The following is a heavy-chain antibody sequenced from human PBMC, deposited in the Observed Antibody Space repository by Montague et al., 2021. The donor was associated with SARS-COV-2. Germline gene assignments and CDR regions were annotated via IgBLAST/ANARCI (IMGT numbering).Heavy chain of an antibody. V-gene: IGHV4-39*07. CDR2: IYYSGST. Sequence: SETLSLTCTVSVGSISSNNCYWGWIRQPPGKALEWIGSIYYSGSTYYNPPLKSRVTMSVDTSENQFSLKLSAVTAAATAVYYCARDGFYYDRSGPSNFDYCGRGTLVTVSS. CDR3: ARDGFYYDRSGPSNFDY. CDR1: VGSISSNNCY. J-gene: IGHJ4*02. D-gene: IGHD3-22*01.